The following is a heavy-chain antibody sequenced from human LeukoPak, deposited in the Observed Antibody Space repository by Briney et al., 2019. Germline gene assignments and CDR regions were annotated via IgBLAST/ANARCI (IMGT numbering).Heavy chain of an antibody. V-gene: IGHV4-30-4*01. CDR3: VQAAGPYFDY. Sequence: SETLSLTCTVSGGSISSGDYYWSWIRQPPGKGLEWIGEINHSGSTNYNPSLKSRVTISVDTSKNQFSLKLSSVTAADTAVYYCVQAAGPYFDYWGQGTLVTVSS. CDR1: GGSISSGDYY. J-gene: IGHJ4*02. D-gene: IGHD6-13*01. CDR2: INHSGST.